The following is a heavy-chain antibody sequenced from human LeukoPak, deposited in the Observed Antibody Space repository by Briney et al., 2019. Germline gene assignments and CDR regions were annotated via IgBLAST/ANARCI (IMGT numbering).Heavy chain of an antibody. CDR2: ISSSSSYI. V-gene: IGHV3-21*01. Sequence: GGSLRLSCAVSGITLSNYGMSWVRQAPGKGLEWVSSISSSSSYIYYADSVKGRFTISRDNAKNSLYLQMNSLRAEDTAVYYCARDMDYYYGMDVWGQGTTVTVSS. D-gene: IGHD3-10*01. CDR1: GITLSNYG. J-gene: IGHJ6*02. CDR3: ARDMDYYYGMDV.